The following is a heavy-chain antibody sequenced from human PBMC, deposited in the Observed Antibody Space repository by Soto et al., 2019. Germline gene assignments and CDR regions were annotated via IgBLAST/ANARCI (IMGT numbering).Heavy chain of an antibody. Sequence: ASVKVSCKASGYTFTSYGISWVRQAPGQGLEWMGWISAYNGNTNYAQKLQGRVTMTTDTSTSTAYMELRSLRSDDTAVYYCARTNIAAAGIGSQNWFDPWGQGTLVTVSS. CDR3: ARTNIAAAGIGSQNWFDP. J-gene: IGHJ5*02. CDR2: ISAYNGNT. CDR1: GYTFTSYG. V-gene: IGHV1-18*01. D-gene: IGHD6-13*01.